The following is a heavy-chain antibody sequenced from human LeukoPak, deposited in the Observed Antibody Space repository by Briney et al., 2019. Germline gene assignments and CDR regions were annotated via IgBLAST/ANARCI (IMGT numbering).Heavy chain of an antibody. Sequence: GGSLRLSCAASGFTFSTYAMHWVRQAPGEGLEWVAVISYDGSNKYYADSVKGRFTISRDNSKNSLYLQMKSLRAEDTAVYYCARVRSGSSAGNYGMDVWGQGTTVTVSS. CDR2: ISYDGSNK. D-gene: IGHD1-26*01. J-gene: IGHJ6*02. CDR1: GFTFSTYA. CDR3: ARVRSGSSAGNYGMDV. V-gene: IGHV3-30-3*01.